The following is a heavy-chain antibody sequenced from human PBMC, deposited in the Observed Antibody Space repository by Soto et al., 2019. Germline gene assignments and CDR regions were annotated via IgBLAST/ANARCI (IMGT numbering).Heavy chain of an antibody. CDR2: LYPDGRA. Sequence: EGSLRLSCAASGFPVNSNYLTWVRQAPGKGLKWVSVLYPDGRAYYADSVKGRFTISTDNSKNTVFLQMNTLRAEDTAFYYCARGLGREYHDNGGHLHLDYWGQGTLVTVFS. CDR3: ARGLGREYHDNGGHLHLDY. J-gene: IGHJ4*02. CDR1: GFPVNSNY. V-gene: IGHV3-53*01. D-gene: IGHD3-22*01.